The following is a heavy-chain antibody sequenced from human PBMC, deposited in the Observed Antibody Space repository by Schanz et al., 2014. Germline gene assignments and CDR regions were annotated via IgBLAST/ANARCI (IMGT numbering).Heavy chain of an antibody. CDR2: ISASGGTT. CDR1: GFTFSAYA. D-gene: IGHD4-17*01. CDR3: ARKMKLGVYGGKGHDSLDI. V-gene: IGHV3-23*01. J-gene: IGHJ3*02. Sequence: EVQLLESGGGLVQPGGSLRLSCAASGFTFSAYAMTWVRQIPGKGLEWVSAISASGGTTYYAESVTGRFTISRDNAKNTLYLQMNTLRAEDTAVYYCARKMKLGVYGGKGHDSLDIWGQGTMXTVSS.